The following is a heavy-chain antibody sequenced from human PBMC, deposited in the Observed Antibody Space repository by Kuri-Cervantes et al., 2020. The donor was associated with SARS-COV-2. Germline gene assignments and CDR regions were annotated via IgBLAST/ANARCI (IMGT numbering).Heavy chain of an antibody. CDR3: ARNHSMDV. V-gene: IGHV3-33*08. CDR1: GFTFSDYD. CDR2: IWYDGRNT. Sequence: GESLKISCASSGFTFSDYDMHWVRQAPGKGLVWVAVIWYDGRNTYYTGSVKGRFTISRDNSKNMLYLEVNSLRAEDTAVYYCARNHSMDVWGTGTAVTVSS. J-gene: IGHJ6*03.